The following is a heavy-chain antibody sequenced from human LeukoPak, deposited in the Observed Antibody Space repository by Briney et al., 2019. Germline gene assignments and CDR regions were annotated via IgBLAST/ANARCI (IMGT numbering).Heavy chain of an antibody. CDR3: ARNPAAAGTLDY. CDR2: ISAYNGNT. Sequence: RASVKVSCKASGCTFTSYGISWVRQAPGQGLEWMGWISAYNGNTNYAQKLQGRVTMTTDTSTSTAYMELRSLRSDDTAVYYCARNPAAAGTLDYWGQGTLVTVSS. D-gene: IGHD6-13*01. CDR1: GCTFTSYG. V-gene: IGHV1-18*01. J-gene: IGHJ4*02.